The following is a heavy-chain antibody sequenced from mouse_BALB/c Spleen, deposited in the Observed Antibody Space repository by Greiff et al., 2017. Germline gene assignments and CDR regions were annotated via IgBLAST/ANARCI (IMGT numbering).Heavy chain of an antibody. CDR2: ISSGGST. J-gene: IGHJ4*01. CDR1: GFTFSSYA. D-gene: IGHD6-1*01. V-gene: IGHV5-6-5*01. Sequence: EAKVVESGGGLVKPGGSLKLSCAASGFTFSSYAMSWVRQTPEKRLEWVASISSGGSTYYPDSVKGRFTISRDNARNILYLQMSSLRSEDTAMYYCASKGGGCPLYYAMDYWGQGTSVTVSS. CDR3: ASKGGGCPLYYAMDY.